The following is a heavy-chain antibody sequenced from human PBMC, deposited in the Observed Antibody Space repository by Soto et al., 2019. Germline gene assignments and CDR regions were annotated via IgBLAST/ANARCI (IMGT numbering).Heavy chain of an antibody. Sequence: QITLKESGPTLVKPTQTLTLTCTFSGFSLSTSGAGVGWIRQPPPKALEWLAVVYWDDDKRYIPSLKSRLTINKDTSKNQVVLKMTNMDPVDKATYYCAYRLYAGWLTGSYYDYWGAGTVVTVSS. CDR3: AYRLYAGWLTGSYYDY. CDR1: GFSLSTSGAG. D-gene: IGHD7-27*01. V-gene: IGHV2-5*02. CDR2: VYWDDDK. J-gene: IGHJ4*02.